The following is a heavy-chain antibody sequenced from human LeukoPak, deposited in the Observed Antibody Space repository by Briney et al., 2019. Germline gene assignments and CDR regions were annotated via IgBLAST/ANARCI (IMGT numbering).Heavy chain of an antibody. CDR1: GFTFSSYE. J-gene: IGHJ4*02. CDR2: ISSSGSTI. V-gene: IGHV3-48*03. CDR3: ARTLVNYYDSSGDTSDY. D-gene: IGHD3-22*01. Sequence: GGSLRLSCAASGFTFSSYEMNWVRQAPGKGLEWVSYISSSGSTIYYADSVKGRFTISRDNAKNSLYLQMNSLRAEDTAVYYCARTLVNYYDSSGDTSDYWGQGTLVTVSS.